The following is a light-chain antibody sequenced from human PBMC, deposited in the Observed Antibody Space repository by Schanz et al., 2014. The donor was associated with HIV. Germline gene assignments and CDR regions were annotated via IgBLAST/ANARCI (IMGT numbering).Light chain of an antibody. CDR1: SSSIKTNT. CDR2: NTY. V-gene: IGLV1-44*01. CDR3: GTWDDSLKRWV. Sequence: QSVLTQPPSASGTPGQRVTISCSGSSSSIKTNTVNWFQELPGTAPKLLIYNTYQRPSGVPDRFSGSESGTSASLAISRLQSEDEADYYCGTWDDSLKRWVLGGGTKLTVL. J-gene: IGLJ3*02.